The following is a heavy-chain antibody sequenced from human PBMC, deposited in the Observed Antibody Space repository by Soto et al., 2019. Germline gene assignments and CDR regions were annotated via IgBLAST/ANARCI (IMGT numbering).Heavy chain of an antibody. CDR2: IYHSGST. CDR1: GGSISSGGYS. D-gene: IGHD3-22*01. Sequence: LSLTCAVSGGSISSGGYSWSWIRQPPGKGLEWIGYIYHSGSTYYNPSLKSRVTISVDRSKNQFSLKLSSVTAADTAVYYCARDSHYYDSSGYYYYYGMDVWGQGTTVT. V-gene: IGHV4-30-2*01. J-gene: IGHJ6*02. CDR3: ARDSHYYDSSGYYYYYGMDV.